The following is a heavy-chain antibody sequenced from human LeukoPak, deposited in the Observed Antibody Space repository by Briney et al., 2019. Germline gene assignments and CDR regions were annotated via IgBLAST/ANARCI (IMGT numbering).Heavy chain of an antibody. CDR3: ARGSNNSPDSGFTWFDT. Sequence: ASVKVSCKASGYTFTNYDINWVRQAPGQGLEWMGWINPYSGVTDCAQKFQGRVTMTRDTSISTAYMEQTRLRSDDTAVYYCARGSNNSPDSGFTWFDTWGQGTLVTVSS. V-gene: IGHV1-2*02. CDR2: INPYSGVT. J-gene: IGHJ5*02. D-gene: IGHD4-11*01. CDR1: GYTFTNYD.